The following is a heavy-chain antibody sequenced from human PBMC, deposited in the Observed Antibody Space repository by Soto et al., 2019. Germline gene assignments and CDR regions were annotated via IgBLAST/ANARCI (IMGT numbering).Heavy chain of an antibody. CDR3: AGGVGATRGGGFGMDV. J-gene: IGHJ6*02. D-gene: IGHD1-26*01. Sequence: ASVKVSCKASGYTFTSYYMHWVRQAPGQGLEWMGIINPSGGSTSYAQKFQGRVTMTRDTSTSTVYMELSSLRSEDTAVYYCAGGVGATRGGGFGMDVWGQGTTVTVSS. CDR2: INPSGGST. CDR1: GYTFTSYY. V-gene: IGHV1-46*01.